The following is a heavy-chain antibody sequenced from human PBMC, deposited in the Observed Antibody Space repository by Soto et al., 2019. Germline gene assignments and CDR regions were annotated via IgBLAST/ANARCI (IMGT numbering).Heavy chain of an antibody. CDR2: IEHNGNN. Sequence: AQTLSLTCAVYGGTFSGYFWRWVRQPPGQGLEWIGEIEHNGNNNINPSLKSRVTLSVDTSKHQISLTLTSVTAADTAVYYCARDFRYFPYWGQGTQVTVSS. CDR3: ARDFRYFPY. V-gene: IGHV4-34*01. J-gene: IGHJ4*02. CDR1: GGTFSGYF. D-gene: IGHD2-21*01.